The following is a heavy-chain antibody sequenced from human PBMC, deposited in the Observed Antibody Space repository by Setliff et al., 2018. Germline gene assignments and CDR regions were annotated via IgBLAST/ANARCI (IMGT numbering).Heavy chain of an antibody. CDR2: INHCGTT. Sequence: PSETLSLTCAVYGGSFSGYYWNWIRQAPGKGLEWIGEINHCGTTSYTPSLKGRVTISVDTSKNLFSLKLSSVTAADTGVYYCARESRFGYSGYDCAFDYWGQGMLVTVSS. CDR3: ARESRFGYSGYDCAFDY. J-gene: IGHJ4*02. CDR1: GGSFSGYY. D-gene: IGHD5-12*01. V-gene: IGHV4-34*01.